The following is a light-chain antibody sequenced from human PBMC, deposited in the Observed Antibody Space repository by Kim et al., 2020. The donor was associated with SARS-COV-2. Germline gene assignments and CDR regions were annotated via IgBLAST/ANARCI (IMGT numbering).Light chain of an antibody. V-gene: IGKV3-20*01. CDR3: QQYGGSPT. J-gene: IGKJ1*01. CDR1: QSVSSSY. Sequence: SLSPEERATLSCSASQSVSSSYFAWYQQKPGQAPRLLIYGTSSRATGIPDRFSGSGSATHFSLTISRLEPEDFAVYFCQQYGGSPTFGQGTKLEI. CDR2: GTS.